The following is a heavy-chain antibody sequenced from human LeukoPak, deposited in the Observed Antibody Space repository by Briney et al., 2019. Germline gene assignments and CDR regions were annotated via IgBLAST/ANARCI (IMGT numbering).Heavy chain of an antibody. CDR1: GGSISSNY. CDR3: ASGSAVAAAGDY. D-gene: IGHD6-13*01. Sequence: SETLSLICTVSGGSISSNYWNWIRQPPGKGLEWIGYIYYSGSTNYNPSLKSRVTISVDTSKSQFSLRLTSVTAADTAVYYCASGSAVAAAGDYWGQGTLVTVSS. CDR2: IYYSGST. V-gene: IGHV4-59*01. J-gene: IGHJ4*02.